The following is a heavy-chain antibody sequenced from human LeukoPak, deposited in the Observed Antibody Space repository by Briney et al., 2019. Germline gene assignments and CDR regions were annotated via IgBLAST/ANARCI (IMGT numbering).Heavy chain of an antibody. CDR3: AKAPLWEWRLDY. Sequence: GGSLRLSCAASGFTFSSYGMSWVRQAPGKGLEWVSAISGSGGSTYYADSVKGRFPISRDNSKNTLYLQMNSLRAEDTAVYYCAKAPLWEWRLDYWGQGTLVTVSS. CDR1: GFTFSSYG. J-gene: IGHJ4*02. D-gene: IGHD3-16*01. CDR2: ISGSGGST. V-gene: IGHV3-23*01.